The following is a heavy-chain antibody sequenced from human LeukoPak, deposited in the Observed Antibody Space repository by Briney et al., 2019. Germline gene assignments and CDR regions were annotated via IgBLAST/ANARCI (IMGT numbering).Heavy chain of an antibody. D-gene: IGHD1-26*01. CDR2: IYYSGST. Sequence: PSETLSLTCTVSGASISSYYWSWIRQPPGKGLEWIGYIYYSGSTNYNPSLKSRVTISVDTSKNQFSLKLSSVTAADTAVYYCARAVGGSYLFDYWGQGTLVTVSS. CDR1: GASISSYY. CDR3: ARAVGGSYLFDY. V-gene: IGHV4-59*01. J-gene: IGHJ4*02.